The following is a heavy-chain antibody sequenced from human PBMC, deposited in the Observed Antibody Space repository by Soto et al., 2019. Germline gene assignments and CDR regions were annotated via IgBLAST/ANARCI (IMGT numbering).Heavy chain of an antibody. CDR2: IYHSGST. Sequence: SETLSLTCAVSGGSISSSNWWSWVRQPPGKGLEWIGEIYHSGSTNYNPSLKSRVTISVDKSKNQFSLKLSSVTAADTAVYYCARGGDYDFWSGYQGWFDPWGQGTLVTVYS. CDR1: GGSISSSNW. D-gene: IGHD3-3*01. V-gene: IGHV4-4*02. CDR3: ARGGDYDFWSGYQGWFDP. J-gene: IGHJ5*02.